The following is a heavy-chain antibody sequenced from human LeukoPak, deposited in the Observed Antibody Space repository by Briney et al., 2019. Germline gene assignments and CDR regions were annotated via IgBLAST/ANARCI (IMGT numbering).Heavy chain of an antibody. CDR2: VFYSGST. D-gene: IGHD6-13*01. V-gene: IGHV4-59*08. Sequence: SETLSPTCTVSGGSMRGYYWSWIRQPPGKGLEWIGYVFYSGSTNYNPSLKSRVTISVDTSKNQFSLKLTSVTAADTAVYYCARQRTAADYYYYYYMDVWGKGTTVTVSS. CDR1: GGSMRGYY. J-gene: IGHJ6*03. CDR3: ARQRTAADYYYYYYMDV.